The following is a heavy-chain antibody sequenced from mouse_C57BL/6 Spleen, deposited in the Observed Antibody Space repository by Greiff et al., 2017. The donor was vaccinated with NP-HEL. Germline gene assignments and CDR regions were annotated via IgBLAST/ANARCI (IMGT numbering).Heavy chain of an antibody. CDR2: INPNNGGA. Sequence: VQLQQSGPELVKPGASVKIPCKASGYTFTDYNMDWVKQSHGKSLEWIGDINPNNGGAIYNQKFKGKATLTVDKSSSTAYMELRSLTSEDTAVYYCARSGYYGSSPWFAYWGKGPLVTVSA. D-gene: IGHD1-1*01. J-gene: IGHJ3*01. CDR1: GYTFTDYN. V-gene: IGHV1-18*01. CDR3: ARSGYYGSSPWFAY.